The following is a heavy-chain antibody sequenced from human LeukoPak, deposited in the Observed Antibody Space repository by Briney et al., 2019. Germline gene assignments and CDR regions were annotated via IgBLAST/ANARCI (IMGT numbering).Heavy chain of an antibody. CDR3: ARDLYGDYGSTDDAFDI. D-gene: IGHD4-17*01. V-gene: IGHV3-7*01. Sequence: GGSLRLSCAASGFTFSSYWMSWVRQAPGEGLEWVANIKQDGSEKYYVDSVKGRFTISRDNAKNSLYLQMNSLRAEDTAVYYCARDLYGDYGSTDDAFDIWGQGTMVTVSS. CDR1: GFTFSSYW. CDR2: IKQDGSEK. J-gene: IGHJ3*02.